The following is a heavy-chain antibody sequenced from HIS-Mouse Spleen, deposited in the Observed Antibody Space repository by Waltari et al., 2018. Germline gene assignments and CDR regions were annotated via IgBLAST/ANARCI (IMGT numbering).Heavy chain of an antibody. D-gene: IGHD3-10*01. CDR3: ARQSITMVRRAFDI. CDR2: INHSGST. Sequence: QVQLQQWGAGLLKPSETLSLTCAVYGGSFSGYYWSWIRQPPGKGLEWIGEINHSGSTHYNPSLKNGVTISVDTSKNQFSLKLSSVTAADTAVYYCARQSITMVRRAFDIWGQGTMVTVSS. V-gene: IGHV4-34*01. J-gene: IGHJ3*02. CDR1: GGSFSGYY.